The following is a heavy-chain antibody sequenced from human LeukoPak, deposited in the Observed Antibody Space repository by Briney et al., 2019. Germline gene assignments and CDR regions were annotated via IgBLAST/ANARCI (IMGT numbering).Heavy chain of an antibody. CDR3: AKELHGSGNYAFDY. V-gene: IGHV3-23*01. D-gene: IGHD3-10*01. CDR2: VSVNGGTT. CDR1: GFTFSSCA. J-gene: IGHJ4*02. Sequence: GGSLRLSCAASGFTFSSCALSWVRQAPGKGLEWVSTVSVNGGTTYYADSVKGRFTISRDNSKNTLYLQMNSLRAEDTAVYFCAKELHGSGNYAFDYWGQGTLVAVSS.